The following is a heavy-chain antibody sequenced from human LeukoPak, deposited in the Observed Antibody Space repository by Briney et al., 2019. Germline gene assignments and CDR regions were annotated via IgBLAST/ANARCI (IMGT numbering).Heavy chain of an antibody. V-gene: IGHV4-34*01. CDR1: GGSFSGYY. CDR2: INHSGST. J-gene: IGHJ4*02. D-gene: IGHD6-13*01. Sequence: PSETLSLTCAVYGGSFSGYYWSWIRQPPGKGLEWIGEINHSGSTNYNPSLKSRVTISVDTSKNQFSLKLSSVTAADTAVYCCARGHPAGIAARKKYYFDYWGQGTLVTVSS. CDR3: ARGHPAGIAARKKYYFDY.